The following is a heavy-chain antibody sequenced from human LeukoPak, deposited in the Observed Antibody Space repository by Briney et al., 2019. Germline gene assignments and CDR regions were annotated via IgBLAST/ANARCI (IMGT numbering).Heavy chain of an antibody. CDR3: ARGGSIMITFGGVIGSAFDI. Sequence: ASVKVSCKASGGTFSSYAISWVRQAPGQGLEWMGGIIPIFGTANYAQKFQGRVTITADESTSTAYMELSSLRSEDTAVYYCARGGSIMITFGGVIGSAFDIWGQGTMVTVSS. V-gene: IGHV1-69*13. J-gene: IGHJ3*02. D-gene: IGHD3-16*01. CDR2: IIPIFGTA. CDR1: GGTFSSYA.